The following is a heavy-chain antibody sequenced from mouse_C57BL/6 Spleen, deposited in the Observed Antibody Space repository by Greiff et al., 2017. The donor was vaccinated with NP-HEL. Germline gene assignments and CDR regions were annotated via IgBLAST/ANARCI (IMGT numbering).Heavy chain of an antibody. D-gene: IGHD1-1*01. CDR1: GYTFTDYY. CDR3: ARHYYGSSYGYFDV. V-gene: IGHV1-19*01. Sequence: VQLQQSGPVLVKPGASVKMSCKASGYTFTDYYMNWVKQSHGKSLEWIGVINPYNGGTSYNQKFKGKATLTVDKSSSTAYMEVNSLTSEDSAVYYCARHYYGSSYGYFDVWGTGTTVTVSS. J-gene: IGHJ1*03. CDR2: INPYNGGT.